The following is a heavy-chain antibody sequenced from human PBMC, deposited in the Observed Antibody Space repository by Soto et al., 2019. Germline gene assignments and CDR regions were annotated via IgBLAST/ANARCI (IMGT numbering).Heavy chain of an antibody. CDR1: GFSLSTLGAG. J-gene: IGHJ3*01. CDR2: IYWDDDR. D-gene: IGHD1-1*01. CDR3: AHTQLTTGANAFDV. V-gene: IGHV2-5*02. Sequence: QITLKESGPTLVKPTQVLTLTCSFSGFSLSTLGAGVGWVRQPPGKALEWLALIYWDDDRQYSPSLKTRLTIPKATSKNQVVLTLTNMDPVDTGTYFCAHTQLTTGANAFDVWGQGTIVTVSS.